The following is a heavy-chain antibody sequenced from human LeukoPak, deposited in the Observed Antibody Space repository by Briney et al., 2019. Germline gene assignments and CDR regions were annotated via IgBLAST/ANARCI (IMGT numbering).Heavy chain of an antibody. J-gene: IGHJ4*02. D-gene: IGHD6-13*01. Sequence: GGSLRLSCAATGFTFSDYYMSWIRQAPGKGLEWVSYISSSGSTIYYADSVKGRFTISRDNAKNSLYLQMNSLRAEDTAVYYCARAGYSSSWYYFDYWGQGTLVTVSS. CDR2: ISSSGSTI. CDR3: ARAGYSSSWYYFDY. V-gene: IGHV3-11*04. CDR1: GFTFSDYY.